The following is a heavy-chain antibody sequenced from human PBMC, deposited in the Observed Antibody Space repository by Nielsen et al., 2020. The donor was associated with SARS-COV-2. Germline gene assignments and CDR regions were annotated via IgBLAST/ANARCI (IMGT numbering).Heavy chain of an antibody. Sequence: SETLSLTCTVSGGSISSNTHYWDWIRQPPGKGLEWLGSVHYSENTYYNPSLKSRVTTSVDTSKKQFSLKLSSVTAADTAVYYCARVALGSTNGMDVWGQGTTVTVSS. D-gene: IGHD2-15*01. V-gene: IGHV4-39*07. CDR2: VHYSENT. CDR1: GGSISSNTHY. CDR3: ARVALGSTNGMDV. J-gene: IGHJ6*02.